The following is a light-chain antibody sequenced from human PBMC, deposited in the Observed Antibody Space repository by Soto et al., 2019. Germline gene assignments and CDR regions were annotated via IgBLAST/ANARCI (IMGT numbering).Light chain of an antibody. CDR2: EVS. V-gene: IGLV2-14*01. CDR3: SSYTRSSTLV. CDR1: SSDVGGYNY. Sequence: QSALTQPASVSGSPGQSITISCTGTSSDVGGYNYVSWYQQHPGKAPKLMIYEVSNRPSGVSNRFSGSKSGNTASLTISGLQAEDEADYYCSSYTRSSTLVFGGGTPLTVL. J-gene: IGLJ2*01.